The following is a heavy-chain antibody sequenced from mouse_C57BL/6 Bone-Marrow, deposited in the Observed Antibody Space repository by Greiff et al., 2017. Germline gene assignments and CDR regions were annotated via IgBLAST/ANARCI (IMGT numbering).Heavy chain of an antibody. CDR1: GYAFSSSW. CDR3: ARGSSYSYWYFDV. Sequence: QVHVKQSGPELVKPGASVKISCKASGYAFSSSWMNWVKQRPGKGLEWIGRIYPGDGDTNYNGKFKGKATLTADKSSSTAYMQLSSLTSEDSAVYFCARGSSYSYWYFDVWGTGTTVTVSS. V-gene: IGHV1-82*01. D-gene: IGHD1-1*01. J-gene: IGHJ1*03. CDR2: IYPGDGDT.